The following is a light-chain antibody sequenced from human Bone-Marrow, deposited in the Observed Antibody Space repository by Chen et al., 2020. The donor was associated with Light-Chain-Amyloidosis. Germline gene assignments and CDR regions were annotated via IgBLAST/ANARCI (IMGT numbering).Light chain of an antibody. CDR2: EDD. Sequence: NFMLTQHHSVSESPGKTVIISCTRSSGIIATNYVQWYQQSPVSSPTPVIYEDDQRTHGVPDLFSGGIDRASNSPSLTISGLKTEDESDYYCQSYQGSSQGVFCGGTKLTVL. CDR3: QSYQGSSQGV. J-gene: IGLJ3*02. V-gene: IGLV6-57*01. CDR1: SGIIATNY.